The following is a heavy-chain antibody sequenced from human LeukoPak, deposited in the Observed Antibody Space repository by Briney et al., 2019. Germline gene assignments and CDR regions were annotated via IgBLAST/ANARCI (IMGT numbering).Heavy chain of an antibody. CDR2: IIPIFGTA. Sequence: SVKVSCKASGGTFSSYAISWVRQAPGQGLEWMGGIIPIFGTANYAQKFQGRVTITADESTSTAYMELSSLRSEDAAVYYCARDRDGRFDPWGQGTLVTVSS. V-gene: IGHV1-69*13. J-gene: IGHJ5*02. D-gene: IGHD5-24*01. CDR3: ARDRDGRFDP. CDR1: GGTFSSYA.